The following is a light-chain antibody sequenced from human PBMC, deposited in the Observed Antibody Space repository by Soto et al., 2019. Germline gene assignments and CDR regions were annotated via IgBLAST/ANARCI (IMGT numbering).Light chain of an antibody. CDR3: QQYNSYSET. V-gene: IGKV1-5*01. CDR2: DAS. CDR1: QSISSW. J-gene: IGKJ1*01. Sequence: GDRVTITCRASQSISSWLAWYQQKPGKAPKLLIYDASSLESGVPSRFSGSGSGTEFTLTISSLQPDAFATYYCQQYNSYSETFGQGTKVEIK.